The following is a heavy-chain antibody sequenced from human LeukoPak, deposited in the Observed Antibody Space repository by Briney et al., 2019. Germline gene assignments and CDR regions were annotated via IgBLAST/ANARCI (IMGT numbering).Heavy chain of an antibody. Sequence: GGSLRLSCSASGFTFSSYAMHWVRQAPGKGLEYVSAISSNGGSTYYADSVKGRFTISRDNSKNTLYLQMSSLRAEDTAVYYCVKSDLWSGHYYYYGMDVWGQGTTVTVSS. J-gene: IGHJ6*02. D-gene: IGHD3-3*01. V-gene: IGHV3-64D*06. CDR3: VKSDLWSGHYYYYGMDV. CDR1: GFTFSSYA. CDR2: ISSNGGST.